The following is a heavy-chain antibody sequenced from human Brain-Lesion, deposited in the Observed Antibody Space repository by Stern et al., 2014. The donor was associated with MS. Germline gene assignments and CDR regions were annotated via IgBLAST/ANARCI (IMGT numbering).Heavy chain of an antibody. V-gene: IGHV3-43D*03. CDR1: GFTFDDYG. D-gene: IGHD3-22*01. J-gene: IGHJ4*02. Sequence: EVQLVESGGAVVQPGGSLRLSCAASGFTFDDYGMQWVRQAPGKGLEGFSLISWDGGSTYYADSVKGRFTISRDNSKNSLYLQMNSLGAEDTALYYCAKDIGDSSGYLDYWGQGTLVTVSS. CDR3: AKDIGDSSGYLDY. CDR2: ISWDGGST.